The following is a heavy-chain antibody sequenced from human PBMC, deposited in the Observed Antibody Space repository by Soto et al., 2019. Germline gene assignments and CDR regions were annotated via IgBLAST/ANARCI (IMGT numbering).Heavy chain of an antibody. V-gene: IGHV3-48*01. J-gene: IGHJ4*02. Sequence: SGVPLRLSCAASGFTFSSYSMNWVRQAPGKGLEWVSYISSSSSTIYYADSVKGRFTISRDNAKNSLYLQMNSLRAEDTAVYYCARDYAPNSYGSGGYYTPLFYGGQGTLVTVSS. D-gene: IGHD3-10*01. CDR2: ISSSSSTI. CDR1: GFTFSSYS. CDR3: ARDYAPNSYGSGGYYTPLFY.